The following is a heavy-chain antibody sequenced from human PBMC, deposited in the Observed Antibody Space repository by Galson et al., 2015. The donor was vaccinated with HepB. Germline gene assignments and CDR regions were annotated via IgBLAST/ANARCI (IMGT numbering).Heavy chain of an antibody. CDR2: ISINTNYK. CDR3: SRDRPPGIAAAGFFQH. D-gene: IGHD6-13*01. J-gene: IGHJ1*01. CDR1: GFTFSSYN. Sequence: SLRLSCAGSGFTFSSYNMNWVRQAPGKGLEWVSSISINTNYKYYADSVKGRFAISRDNAKNSLYLQINSLTAEDTAVYYCSRDRPPGIAAAGFFQHWGQGTLVTVSS. V-gene: IGHV3-21*01.